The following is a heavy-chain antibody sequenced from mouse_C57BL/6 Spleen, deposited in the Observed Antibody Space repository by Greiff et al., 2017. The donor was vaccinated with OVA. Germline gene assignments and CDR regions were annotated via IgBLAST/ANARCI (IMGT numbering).Heavy chain of an antibody. V-gene: IGHV5-4*01. CDR1: GFTFSSYA. J-gene: IGHJ4*01. CDR2: ISDGGSYT. CDR3: ARDYDGYYVHAMDY. D-gene: IGHD2-3*01. Sequence: EVMLVESGGGLVKPGGSLKLSCAASGFTFSSYAMSWVRQTPEKRLEWVATISDGGSYTYYTDNVKGRFTISRDNAKNNLYLQMSHLKSEDTAMYYCARDYDGYYVHAMDYWGQGTSVTVSS.